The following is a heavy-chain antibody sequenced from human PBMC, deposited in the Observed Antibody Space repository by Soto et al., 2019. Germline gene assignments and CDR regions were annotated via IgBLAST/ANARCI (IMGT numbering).Heavy chain of an antibody. CDR3: AKSPSLSDRYFDL. Sequence: EVQLLESGGGLVQPGGSLGLSCAASGFTFYTYAMSWVRQAPGRGLEWVSGVIGDGSGKYYADSVKGRFTISRDNSRNSLYLQLNNLRAEDRAVYYFAKSPSLSDRYFDLWGRGTLVTVSS. CDR1: GFTFYTYA. J-gene: IGHJ2*01. V-gene: IGHV3-23*01. CDR2: VIGDGSGK.